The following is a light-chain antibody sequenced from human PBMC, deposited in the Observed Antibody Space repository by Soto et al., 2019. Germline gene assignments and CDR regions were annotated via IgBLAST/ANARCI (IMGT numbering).Light chain of an antibody. CDR2: GAS. Sequence: EVVMTQSPATLPVSPGERATLSCRASQSVSSSLAWYQQKPGQAPRLLIYGASTRATGIPARFSGSGSGTEFTLTINSLQSEDLAVYYCQQYNIWPPLTFGGGTKVEI. J-gene: IGKJ4*01. CDR1: QSVSSS. V-gene: IGKV3-15*01. CDR3: QQYNIWPPLT.